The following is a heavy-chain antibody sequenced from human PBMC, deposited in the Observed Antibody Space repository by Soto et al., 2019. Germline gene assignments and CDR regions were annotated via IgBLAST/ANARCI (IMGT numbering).Heavy chain of an antibody. CDR3: ARLEDSSSWTPNTKYYFDY. J-gene: IGHJ4*02. D-gene: IGHD6-13*01. CDR2: IYPGDSDT. Sequence: GGALKISCKGSGYSFTSYWIGWVRQMPGKGLEWMGIIYPGDSDTRYSPSFQGQVTISADNSISTAYLHGSSLKASDTAMYYCARLEDSSSWTPNTKYYFDYWGQGTLVTVSS. V-gene: IGHV5-51*01. CDR1: GYSFTSYW.